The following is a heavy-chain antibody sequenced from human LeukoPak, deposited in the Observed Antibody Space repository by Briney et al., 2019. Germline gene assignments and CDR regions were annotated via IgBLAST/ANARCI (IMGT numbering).Heavy chain of an antibody. Sequence: GRSLRLSCAASGFTFSSYGMHWVRQAPGKGLEWGAVIWYDGSNEYYADSVKGRFTISRDNSKNTLYLQMNSLRAEDTAVYYCAKDGCSSTSCSEYFQHWGQGTLVTVSS. CDR2: IWYDGSNE. D-gene: IGHD2-2*01. V-gene: IGHV3-33*06. CDR3: AKDGCSSTSCSEYFQH. CDR1: GFTFSSYG. J-gene: IGHJ1*01.